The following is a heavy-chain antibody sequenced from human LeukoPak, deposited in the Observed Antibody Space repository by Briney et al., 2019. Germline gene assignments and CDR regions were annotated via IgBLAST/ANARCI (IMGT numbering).Heavy chain of an antibody. CDR3: ARDYTLTLGTTTYFQH. CDR2: INTNTGNP. Sequence: RASVKVSCKASGYIFDIYALIWVRQAPGQGLELMGWINTNTGNPTYAQGFTGRFVFSLDTSVSTAYLQISSLKAEDTAVYYCARDYTLTLGTTTYFQHWGQGTLVTVSS. D-gene: IGHD1-7*01. V-gene: IGHV7-4-1*02. CDR1: GYIFDIYA. J-gene: IGHJ1*01.